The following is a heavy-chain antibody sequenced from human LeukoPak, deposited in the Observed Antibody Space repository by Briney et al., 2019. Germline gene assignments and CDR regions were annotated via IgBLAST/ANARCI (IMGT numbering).Heavy chain of an antibody. CDR2: IKSKTDGGTT. V-gene: IGHV3-15*01. CDR3: TTELLYYYYGMDV. Sequence: SGGSLRLSCAASGFTFSNAWMSWVRQAPGKGLEWVGRIKSKTDGGTTDYAAPVKGRFTISRDDSKNTLYLQMNSLKTEDTAVYYCTTELLYYYYGMDVWGQGTTVTVSS. CDR1: GFTFSNAW. D-gene: IGHD2-15*01. J-gene: IGHJ6*02.